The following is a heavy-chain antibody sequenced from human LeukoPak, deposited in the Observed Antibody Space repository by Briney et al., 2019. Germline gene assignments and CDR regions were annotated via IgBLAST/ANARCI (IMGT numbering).Heavy chain of an antibody. CDR2: IYYSGST. CDR1: GGSISSYY. CDR3: ARARGYCSSTSCRNWFDP. J-gene: IGHJ5*02. D-gene: IGHD2-2*01. Sequence: SETLSLTCTVSGGSISSYYWSWIRQPPGKGLEWIGYIYYSGSTNYNPSLKSRVTISVDTSKNQFSLKLGSVTAADTAVYYCARARGYCSSTSCRNWFDPWGQGTLVTVSS. V-gene: IGHV4-59*01.